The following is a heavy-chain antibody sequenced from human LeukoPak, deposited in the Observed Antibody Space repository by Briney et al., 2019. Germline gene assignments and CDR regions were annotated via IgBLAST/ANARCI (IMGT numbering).Heavy chain of an antibody. D-gene: IGHD5-24*01. Sequence: GGSLRLSCAASGFTFSNAWMSWVRQAPGKGLEWVSAFSGSGGDTYYADSVKGRFTISRDNSKNTLYLQMNSLRAEDTAVYYCAKSGYNRFDYWGQGTLVTVSS. CDR1: GFTFSNAW. J-gene: IGHJ4*02. CDR2: FSGSGGDT. V-gene: IGHV3-23*01. CDR3: AKSGYNRFDY.